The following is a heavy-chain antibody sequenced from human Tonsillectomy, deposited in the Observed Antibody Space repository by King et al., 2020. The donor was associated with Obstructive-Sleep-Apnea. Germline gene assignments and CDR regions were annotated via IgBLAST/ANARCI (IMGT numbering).Heavy chain of an antibody. CDR3: AHSRGSSWYFGY. V-gene: IGHV2-5*02. D-gene: IGHD6-13*01. Sequence: TLKESGPTLVKPTQTLTLTCTFSGFSLSTSGVGVVWICQPPGKALEWLALLYWDDDKLYSLSLKSRLTITKDTSKNQVVLTMTNMDTVDTATYYCAHSRGSSWYFGYWGQGTLVTVSS. CDR1: GFSLSTSGVG. J-gene: IGHJ4*02. CDR2: LYWDDDK.